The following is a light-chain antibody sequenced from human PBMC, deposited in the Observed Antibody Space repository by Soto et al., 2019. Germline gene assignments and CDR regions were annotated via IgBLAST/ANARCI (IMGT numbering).Light chain of an antibody. CDR2: AAS. CDR1: QVISTS. J-gene: IGKJ5*01. V-gene: IGKV1-9*01. CDR3: QQLFDSPIT. Sequence: DIQMTQSPSSLSPSLGESVTITCRASQVISTSLAWYQVKPGKAPKLLIYAASTLESGVPSRFSATVSGTEFSLTITSLQPEDFATYYCQQLFDSPITFGQGTRLEIK.